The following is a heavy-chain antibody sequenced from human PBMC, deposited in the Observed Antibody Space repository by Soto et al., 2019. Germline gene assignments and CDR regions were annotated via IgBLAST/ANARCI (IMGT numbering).Heavy chain of an antibody. CDR3: TRVSQWLVPFDY. D-gene: IGHD6-19*01. Sequence: QVQLVQSGAEVKKPGAPVKVSCKASGYTFTSYYIHWVRQAPGQGLEWMGVINPGGGAPSYAQKFQGRVTMTRDTSTSTVYVELSSLRSDDTAVYYCTRVSQWLVPFDYWGQGTLVTVSS. CDR2: INPGGGAP. CDR1: GYTFTSYY. V-gene: IGHV1-46*03. J-gene: IGHJ4*02.